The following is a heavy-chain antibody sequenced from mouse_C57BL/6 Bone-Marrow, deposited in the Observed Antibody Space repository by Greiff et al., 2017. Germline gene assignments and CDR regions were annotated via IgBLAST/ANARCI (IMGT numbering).Heavy chain of an antibody. V-gene: IGHV1-69*01. CDR1: GYTFTSYW. J-gene: IGHJ2*01. D-gene: IGHD1-1*01. CDR2: IDPSDSYT. CDR3: ARGDYYYGSSYGYEGYFDY. Sequence: QVQLQQPGAELVMPGASVKLSCKASGYTFTSYWMHWVKQRPGQGLEWIGEIDPSDSYTNYNQKFKGKSTLTVDKSSSTAYMQLSSLTSEDSAVYYCARGDYYYGSSYGYEGYFDYWDRGNTLTVSS.